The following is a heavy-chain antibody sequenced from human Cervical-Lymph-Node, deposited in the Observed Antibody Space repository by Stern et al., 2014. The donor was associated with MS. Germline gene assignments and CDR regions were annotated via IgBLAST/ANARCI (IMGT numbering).Heavy chain of an antibody. D-gene: IGHD1-26*01. CDR2: IYYSGST. J-gene: IGHJ6*02. CDR3: ARDNVRGAVGMDV. Sequence: QVQLVESGPGLVKPSETLSLTCTVSGGSISSYYWSWIRQPPGKGLEWIGYIYYSGSTNYNPSLKSRVTISVDTSKNQFSLKLSSVTAADTAVYYCARDNVRGAVGMDVWGQGTTVTVSS. CDR1: GGSISSYY. V-gene: IGHV4-59*01.